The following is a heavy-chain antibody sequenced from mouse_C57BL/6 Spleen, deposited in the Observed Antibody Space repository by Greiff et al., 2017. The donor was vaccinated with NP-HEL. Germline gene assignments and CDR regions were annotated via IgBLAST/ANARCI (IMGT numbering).Heavy chain of an antibody. CDR1: GFNIKNTY. D-gene: IGHD2-4*01. Sequence: VQLKESVAELVRPGASVKLSCTASGFNIKNTYMHWVKQRPEQGLEWIGRIDPANGNTKYAPKFQGKATITADTSSNTAYLLLSSLTSEDTAIYYWARRGYDYDGWFAYWGQGTLVTVSA. CDR2: IDPANGNT. CDR3: ARRGYDYDGWFAY. J-gene: IGHJ3*01. V-gene: IGHV14-3*01.